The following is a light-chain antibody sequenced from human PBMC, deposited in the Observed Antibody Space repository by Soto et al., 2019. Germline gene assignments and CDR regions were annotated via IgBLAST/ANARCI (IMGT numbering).Light chain of an antibody. Sequence: EIVLTQSPATLSLSPGERATLSCRASQSVSNYLAWYQQKPGQAPRLLIYDASNRATGIPARFSGSGSGTAFTLTISSLEPEDFAVYYCHQRSNSPPFTFGPGTKVDIK. J-gene: IGKJ3*01. CDR2: DAS. CDR1: QSVSNY. V-gene: IGKV3-11*01. CDR3: HQRSNSPPFT.